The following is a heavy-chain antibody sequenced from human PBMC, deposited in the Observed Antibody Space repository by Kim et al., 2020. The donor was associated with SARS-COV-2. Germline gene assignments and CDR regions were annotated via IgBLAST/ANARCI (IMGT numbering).Heavy chain of an antibody. CDR1: GGTFSSYA. J-gene: IGHJ5*02. CDR3: ASGSYAYNWFDP. CDR2: IIPIFGTA. Sequence: SVKVSCKASGGTFSSYAISWVRQAPGQGLEWMGGIIPIFGTANYAQKFQGRVTITADESTSTAYMELSSLRSEDTAVYYCASGSYAYNWFDPWGQGTLVTVSS. V-gene: IGHV1-69*13. D-gene: IGHD3-10*01.